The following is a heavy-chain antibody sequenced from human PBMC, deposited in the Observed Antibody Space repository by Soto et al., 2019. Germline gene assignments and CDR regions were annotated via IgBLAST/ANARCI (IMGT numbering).Heavy chain of an antibody. CDR3: AKLGFVLMELYYFHQ. V-gene: IGHV3-23*01. D-gene: IGHD2-8*01. CDR2: ISGNSGKT. Sequence: GGSLRLSCTASGFTFSSYAMSWVRQAPGKELEWVSTISGNSGKTNYAESVKGRFSISRDNSKNTVHLQLDSLRAEDTAVYFRAKLGFVLMELYYFHQWGHGTLVTVSS. J-gene: IGHJ4*01. CDR1: GFTFSSYA.